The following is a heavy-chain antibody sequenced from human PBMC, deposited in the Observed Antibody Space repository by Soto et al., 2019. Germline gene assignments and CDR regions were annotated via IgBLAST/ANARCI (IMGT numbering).Heavy chain of an antibody. V-gene: IGHV4-59*01. CDR1: CGSISSYY. J-gene: IGHJ5*02. CDR3: ARSLRIQRSNWFDP. Sequence: PSETLSLTCTVSCGSISSYYWSWIRQPPGKGLEWIGYIYYSGSTNHNPSLKSRVTISVDTSKNQFSLKLSSVTAADTAVYYCARSLRIQRSNWFDPWGQGTLVTVSS. CDR2: IYYSGST. D-gene: IGHD5-18*01.